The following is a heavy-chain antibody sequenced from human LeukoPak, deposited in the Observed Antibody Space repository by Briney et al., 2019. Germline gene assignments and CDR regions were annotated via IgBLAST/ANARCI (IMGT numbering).Heavy chain of an antibody. D-gene: IGHD3-22*01. Sequence: ASVKVSCKASGYTFTNYGITWVRQAPGQGLEWMGWISGYSGNTKYSQKVQGRVTMTTDTSTSTAYMELRSLRSDDTAVYYCARDLGAYYDSSGYPDYWGQGTLVTVS. J-gene: IGHJ4*02. CDR2: ISGYSGNT. CDR1: GYTFTNYG. CDR3: ARDLGAYYDSSGYPDY. V-gene: IGHV1-18*01.